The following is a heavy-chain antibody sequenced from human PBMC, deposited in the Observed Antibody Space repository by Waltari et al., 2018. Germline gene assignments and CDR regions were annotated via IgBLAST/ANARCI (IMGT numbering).Heavy chain of an antibody. J-gene: IGHJ4*02. CDR3: VVCLGVFFFSSVFLRRYGYAVDY. V-gene: IGHV4-34*06. Sequence: QVQLQQWGAGLLKPSETLSPTCAVYGGSFSGYYWSWIRQPPGKGLAWIGEINHSGSTNYNPSLKSRVTISVDTSKNQFSLTLVFVWLGGGGVCCFVVCLGVFFFSSVFLRRYGYAVDYWGQGTLVTVSS. D-gene: IGHD5-18*01. CDR2: INHSGST. CDR1: GGSFSGYY.